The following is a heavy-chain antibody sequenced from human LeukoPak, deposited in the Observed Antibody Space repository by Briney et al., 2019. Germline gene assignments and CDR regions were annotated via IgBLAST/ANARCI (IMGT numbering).Heavy chain of an antibody. CDR1: GGSISSYY. D-gene: IGHD3-10*01. Sequence: SETLSLTCTVSGGSISSYYWSWIRQPPGKGLEWIGYIYYSGSTNYNPSLKSRVTISVDTSKNQFSLKLSSVTAADTAVYYCATYYYGSGRTSFDYWGQGTLVTVSS. CDR3: ATYYYGSGRTSFDY. J-gene: IGHJ4*02. V-gene: IGHV4-59*08. CDR2: IYYSGST.